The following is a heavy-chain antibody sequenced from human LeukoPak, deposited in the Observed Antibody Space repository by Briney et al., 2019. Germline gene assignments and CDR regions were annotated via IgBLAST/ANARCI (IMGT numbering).Heavy chain of an antibody. CDR2: IKEDGSDK. CDR3: VGALGSGNY. J-gene: IGHJ4*02. V-gene: IGHV3-7*03. D-gene: IGHD3-10*02. CDR1: GFTFSSYG. Sequence: PGGSLRLSCAASGFTFSSYGMHWVRQAPGKGLEWVANIKEDGSDKYYVDSVKGRFTISRDNAKNSLFLQMNSLRAEDTAVYYCVGALGSGNYWGQGTLVTVSS.